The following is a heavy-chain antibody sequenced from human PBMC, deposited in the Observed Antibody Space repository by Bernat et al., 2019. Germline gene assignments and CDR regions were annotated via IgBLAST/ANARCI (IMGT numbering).Heavy chain of an antibody. V-gene: IGHV4-59*08. CDR1: GGSISSYY. CDR3: ARHSAYYADIIRDAFDI. CDR2: IYYSGST. J-gene: IGHJ3*02. D-gene: IGHD5-12*01. Sequence: QVQLQESGPGLVKPSETLYLTCTVSGGSISSYYWSWIRQPPGKGLEWIGYIYYSGSTNYNPSLKSRVTISVDTSKNQFSLKLSSVTAADTAVYYCARHSAYYADIIRDAFDIWGQGTMVTVSS.